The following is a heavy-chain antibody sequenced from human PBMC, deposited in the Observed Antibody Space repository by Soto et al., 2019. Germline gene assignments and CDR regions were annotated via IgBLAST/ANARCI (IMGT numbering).Heavy chain of an antibody. Sequence: QITVKESGPTLVKPTQTLTLTCSFSGFSRSTSGVGVGWIRQPPGKALEWLELIYWDDDKLYSPSLKSRRTLTKDASKNQVVLTMTNMDPVDTAKYYCAHDIVTGTGHFDYWGQGTLVTVSS. J-gene: IGHJ4*02. D-gene: IGHD1-7*01. V-gene: IGHV2-5*02. CDR2: IYWDDDK. CDR1: GFSRSTSGVG. CDR3: AHDIVTGTGHFDY.